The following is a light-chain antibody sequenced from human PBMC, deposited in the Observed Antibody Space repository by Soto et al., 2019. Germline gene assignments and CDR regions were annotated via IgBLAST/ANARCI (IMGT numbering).Light chain of an antibody. CDR2: GAA. CDR3: QQYGSLPIT. J-gene: IGKJ5*01. CDR1: QSVSSSF. V-gene: IGKV3-20*01. Sequence: ENVLTQSPGTLSLSPGERATLSCRASQSVSSSFVAWYQQKPGQAPRLVIYGAASRATGIPDRFSGSGSGTDFTLTISRLEPEDFAVYYCQQYGSLPITSGQGTRLEIK.